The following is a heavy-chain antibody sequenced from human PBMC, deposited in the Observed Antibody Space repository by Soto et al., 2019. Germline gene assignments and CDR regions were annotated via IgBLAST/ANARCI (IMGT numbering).Heavy chain of an antibody. Sequence: EVQLVESGGGLVQPGGSLRLSCAASGFTFSSYWMSWVRQAPGKGLEWVANIKQDGSEKYYVDSVKGRFTISRDNAKNSLYLQMNSLRAEDKDVDYCARDPNIVGATHGGYYYYYGMDVW. J-gene: IGHJ6*01. CDR2: IKQDGSEK. V-gene: IGHV3-7*01. D-gene: IGHD1-26*01. CDR1: GFTFSSYW. CDR3: ARDPNIVGATHGGYYYYYGMDV.